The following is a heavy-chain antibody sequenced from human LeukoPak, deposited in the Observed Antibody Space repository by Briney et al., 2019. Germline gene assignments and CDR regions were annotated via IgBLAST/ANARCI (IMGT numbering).Heavy chain of an antibody. CDR3: ARDPLNGALDI. J-gene: IGHJ3*02. CDR1: GFSFSGSW. Sequence: GGSLRLSCTASGFSFSGSWMSWVRQLPGKGLEWLADMNPDGSAIVYVDSVKGRFTASRNNAKNSLYLQMDGLRAEDTAVYYCARDPLNGALDIWGQGTLVTVSS. CDR2: MNPDGSAI. V-gene: IGHV3-7*01.